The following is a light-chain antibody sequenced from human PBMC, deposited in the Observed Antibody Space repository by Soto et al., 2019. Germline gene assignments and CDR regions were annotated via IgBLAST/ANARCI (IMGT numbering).Light chain of an antibody. J-gene: IGLJ2*01. V-gene: IGLV1-40*01. CDR2: GNS. CDR1: SSNIGTGYD. Sequence: QSVLTQPPSVSGAPGQRVTISCTGSSSNIGTGYDVHWYQQLPGTAPKLLIYGNSNRPSGVPERFSGSKSGTSASLAITGLQAEDEADYYCQSYDSRLSVVFGGGTKVTVL. CDR3: QSYDSRLSVV.